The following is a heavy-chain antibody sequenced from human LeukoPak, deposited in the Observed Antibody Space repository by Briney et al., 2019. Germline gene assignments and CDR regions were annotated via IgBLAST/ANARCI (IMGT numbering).Heavy chain of an antibody. CDR2: IYYSGST. D-gene: IGHD6-19*01. CDR1: GGSISSYY. J-gene: IGHJ5*02. V-gene: IGHV4-59*04. CDR3: ARRIRIAVAGSNWFDP. Sequence: SETLSLTCTVSGGSISSYYWSWIRQPPGKGLEWIGYIYYSGSTYYNPSLKSRVTISVDTSKNQFSLKLSSVTAADTAVYYCARRIRIAVAGSNWFDPWGQGTLVTVSS.